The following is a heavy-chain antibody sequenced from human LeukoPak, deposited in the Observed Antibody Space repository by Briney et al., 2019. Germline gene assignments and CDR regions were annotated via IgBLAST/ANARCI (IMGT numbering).Heavy chain of an antibody. D-gene: IGHD2-15*01. Sequence: GGSLRLFCAASGFTFSSYAMHWVRQAPGKGLEWVAVISYDGSNKYYADSVKGRFTISRDNSKNTLYLQMNSLRAEDTAVYYCARAAPKYCSGGSCYGMDVWGKGTTVTVSS. V-gene: IGHV3-30*04. CDR1: GFTFSSYA. J-gene: IGHJ6*04. CDR2: ISYDGSNK. CDR3: ARAAPKYCSGGSCYGMDV.